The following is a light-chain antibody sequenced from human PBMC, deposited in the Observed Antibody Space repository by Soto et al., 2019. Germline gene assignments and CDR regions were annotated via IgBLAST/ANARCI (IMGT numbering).Light chain of an antibody. Sequence: QSALTQPASVSGSPGQSITISCTGTSSDIGGYNYVSWHQQHPGKAPKLMISDVSTRPSGVSNRFSGSKSGNTASLTISGLQAEDEADYYCSSYTSSSTLVFGGGTKLTVL. CDR3: SSYTSSSTLV. J-gene: IGLJ3*02. CDR1: SSDIGGYNY. CDR2: DVS. V-gene: IGLV2-14*01.